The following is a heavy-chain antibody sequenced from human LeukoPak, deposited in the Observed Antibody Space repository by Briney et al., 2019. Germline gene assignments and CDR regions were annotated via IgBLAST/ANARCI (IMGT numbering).Heavy chain of an antibody. Sequence: GGSLRLSCAASGFTFSSYAMHWVRQAPGKGLEWVAVISYDGSNKYYADSVKGRFTISRDNSKNTLYLQMNSLRAEDTAVYYCARGEGTYYDSTVGDYWGQGTLDTVSS. CDR2: ISYDGSNK. D-gene: IGHD3-22*01. J-gene: IGHJ4*02. V-gene: IGHV3-30*01. CDR1: GFTFSSYA. CDR3: ARGEGTYYDSTVGDY.